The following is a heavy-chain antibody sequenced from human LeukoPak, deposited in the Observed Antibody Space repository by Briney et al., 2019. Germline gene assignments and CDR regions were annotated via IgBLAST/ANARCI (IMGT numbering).Heavy chain of an antibody. CDR3: ARDLSGVAGYTYGRGIDY. Sequence: GGSLRLSCAASGFTFSSYWMSWVRQAPGKGLEWVANIKKDGSEKYYVDSVKGRFTISRDNAKTSLYLQMNSPRAEDTAVYYCARDLSGVAGYTYGRGIDYWGQGTLVTVSS. CDR2: IKKDGSEK. CDR1: GFTFSSYW. D-gene: IGHD5-18*01. J-gene: IGHJ4*02. V-gene: IGHV3-7*01.